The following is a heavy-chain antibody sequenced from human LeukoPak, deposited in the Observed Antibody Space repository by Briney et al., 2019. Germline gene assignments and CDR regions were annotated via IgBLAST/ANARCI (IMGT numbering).Heavy chain of an antibody. CDR1: GFTFSSYA. D-gene: IGHD2-8*01. J-gene: IGHJ6*04. CDR2: ISSNGGST. CDR3: AGAQGDGPWQHYYGMDV. V-gene: IGHV3-64D*06. Sequence: GGSLRLSCSASGFTFSSYAMHWVRQAPGKGLEYVSAISSNGGSTYYADSVKGRFTISRDNSKNTLYLQMSSLRAEDTAVYYCAGAQGDGPWQHYYGMDVWGKGTTVTVSS.